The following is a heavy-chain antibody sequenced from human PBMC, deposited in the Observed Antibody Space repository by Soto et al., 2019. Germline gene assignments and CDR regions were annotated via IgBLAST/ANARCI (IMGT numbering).Heavy chain of an antibody. V-gene: IGHV1-58*02. CDR1: GFTFTSSA. CDR2: IVVGSGNT. D-gene: IGHD1-7*01. J-gene: IGHJ5*02. CDR3: AADVHRITGTTSFDP. Sequence: GASVKVSCKASGFTFTSSAMQWVRQARGQRLEWIGWIVVGSGNTNYAQKIQERVTITRDMSTSTAYMELSSLRSEDTAVYYCAADVHRITGTTSFDPWGQGTLVTVSS.